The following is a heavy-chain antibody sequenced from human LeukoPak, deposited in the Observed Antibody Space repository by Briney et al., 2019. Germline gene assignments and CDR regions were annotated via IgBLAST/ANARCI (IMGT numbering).Heavy chain of an antibody. J-gene: IGHJ4*02. CDR1: GFTFDIYA. CDR3: TKDRGALLWFGELFSHYFDY. D-gene: IGHD3-10*01. V-gene: IGHV3-23*01. CDR2: ISGSANST. Sequence: GGSLRLSCAASGFTFDIYAMTWVRQAPGKGLDWVSGISGSANSTYYADSVKGRFTISRDNSKNTLYLQMNSLRVDDTAVYYCTKDRGALLWFGELFSHYFDYWGQGALVTVSS.